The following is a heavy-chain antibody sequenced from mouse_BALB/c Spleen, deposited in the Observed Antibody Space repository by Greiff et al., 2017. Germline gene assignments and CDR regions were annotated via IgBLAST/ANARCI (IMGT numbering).Heavy chain of an antibody. CDR1: GFTFSSYA. V-gene: IGHV5-6-5*01. CDR2: ISSGGST. CDR3: ARDSSYFDY. D-gene: IGHD3-3*01. Sequence: EVKVVESGGGLVKPGGSLKLSCAASGFTFSSYAMSWVRQTPEKRLDWVASISSGGSTYYPDSVKGRFTISRDNARNILYLQMSSLRSEDTAMYYCARDSSYFDYWGQGTTLTVSS. J-gene: IGHJ2*01.